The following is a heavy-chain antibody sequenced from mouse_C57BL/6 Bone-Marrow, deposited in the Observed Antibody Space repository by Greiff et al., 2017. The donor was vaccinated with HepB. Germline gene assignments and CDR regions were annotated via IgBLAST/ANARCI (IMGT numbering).Heavy chain of an antibody. CDR2: ISDGGSYT. J-gene: IGHJ2*01. V-gene: IGHV5-4*01. Sequence: EVMLVESGGGLVKPGGSLKLSCAASGFTFSSYAMSWVRQTPEKRLEWVATISDGGSYTYYPDNVKGRFTISRDNAKNNLYLQMSHLKSEDTAMYYCARDVTMITTGYYFDYWGQGTTLTVSS. CDR3: ARDVTMITTGYYFDY. CDR1: GFTFSSYA. D-gene: IGHD2-4*01.